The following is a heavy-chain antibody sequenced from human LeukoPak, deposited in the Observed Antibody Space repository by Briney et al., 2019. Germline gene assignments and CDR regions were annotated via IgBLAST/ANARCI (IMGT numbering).Heavy chain of an antibody. CDR1: GFTFSSYS. CDR2: ISSSSSYI. J-gene: IGHJ6*04. CDR3: ARVPPTRRSPCLDV. V-gene: IGHV3-21*01. D-gene: IGHD1/OR15-1a*01. Sequence: PGGSLRLSCAASGFTFSSYSMNWVRQAPGKGLEWVSSISSSSSYIYYADSVKGRFTISRDNAKNSLYLQMNSLRAEDTAVYYCARVPPTRRSPCLDVWGKGTTVTVSS.